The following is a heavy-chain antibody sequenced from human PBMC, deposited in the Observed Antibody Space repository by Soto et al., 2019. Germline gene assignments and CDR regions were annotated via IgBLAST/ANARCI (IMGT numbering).Heavy chain of an antibody. J-gene: IGHJ4*02. CDR1: GGTFSSYA. D-gene: IGHD3-22*01. CDR3: ARSRGSNGYYYADY. CDR2: IIPIFGTA. Sequence: GASVKVSCKASGGTFSSYAISWVRQAPGQGLEWMGGIIPIFGTANYAQKFQGRVTITADESTSTAYMELSSLRSEDTAVYYCARSRGSNGYYYADYWGQGTLVTVSS. V-gene: IGHV1-69*13.